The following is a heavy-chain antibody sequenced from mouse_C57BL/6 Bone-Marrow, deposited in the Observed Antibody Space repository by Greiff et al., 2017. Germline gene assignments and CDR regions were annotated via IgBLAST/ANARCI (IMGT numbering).Heavy chain of an antibody. D-gene: IGHD1-1*01. J-gene: IGHJ1*03. CDR3: ASYYGSSSYWYFDV. CDR1: GYTFTSYW. Sequence: QVQLQQSGAELVKPGASVKLSCKASGYTFTSYWMHWVKQRPGQGLEWIGMIHPNSGSTNYNEKFKSKATLTVDKSSSTAYMQLSSLTSEDSAVYYCASYYGSSSYWYFDVWGTGTTVTVSS. CDR2: IHPNSGST. V-gene: IGHV1-64*01.